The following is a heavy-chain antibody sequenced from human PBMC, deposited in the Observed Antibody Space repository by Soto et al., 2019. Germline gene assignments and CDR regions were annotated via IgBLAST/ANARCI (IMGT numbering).Heavy chain of an antibody. D-gene: IGHD6-13*01. V-gene: IGHV4-59*01. J-gene: IGHJ5*02. CDR3: ARGESLTEFQYIAAPGWFDP. CDR2: IYYSGST. Sequence: QVQLQESGPGLVKPSETLSLTCTVSGGSISSYYWSWIRQPPGKGLEWIGYIYYSGSTNYNPSLKTRVTISLDTSKNQFSLKLSSVTAADTAVYYCARGESLTEFQYIAAPGWFDPWGQGTLVTVSS. CDR1: GGSISSYY.